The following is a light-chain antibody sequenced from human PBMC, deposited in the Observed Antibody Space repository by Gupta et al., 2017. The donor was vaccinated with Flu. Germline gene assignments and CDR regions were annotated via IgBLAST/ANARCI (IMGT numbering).Light chain of an antibody. CDR3: QQYSNWPLT. J-gene: IGKJ4*01. Sequence: PATLSVSPGERATLSCRASQSVSSNLAWYQQKPGQAPRLLIYGASTRATGIPARFSGSGSGTEFTLTISSLQSEDFAVYYCQQYSNWPLTFGGGTKVEIK. V-gene: IGKV3-15*01. CDR1: QSVSSN. CDR2: GAS.